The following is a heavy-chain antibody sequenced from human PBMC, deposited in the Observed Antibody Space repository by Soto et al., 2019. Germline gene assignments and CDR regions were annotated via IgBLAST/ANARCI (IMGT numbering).Heavy chain of an antibody. V-gene: IGHV3-21*01. CDR3: ARDYGYYDILTGYNSAGMDV. CDR2: ISSSSSYI. J-gene: IGHJ6*02. CDR1: GFTFSSYS. D-gene: IGHD3-9*01. Sequence: PGGSLRLSCATSGFTFSSYSMNWVRQAPGKGLEWVSSISSSSSYIYYADSVKGRFTISRDNAKNSLYLQMNSLRAEDTAVYYCARDYGYYDILTGYNSAGMDVWGQGTTVTVSS.